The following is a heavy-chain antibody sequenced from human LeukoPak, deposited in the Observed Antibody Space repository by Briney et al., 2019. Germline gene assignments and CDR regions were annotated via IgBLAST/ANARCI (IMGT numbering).Heavy chain of an antibody. D-gene: IGHD3-10*01. CDR3: VTGPYGSGSYY. CDR2: VYYSGST. J-gene: IGHJ4*02. CDR1: GGSMNNYY. V-gene: IGHV4-59*08. Sequence: PSETLSLTCTVSGGSMNNYYWTWIRQPPGKGLEWIGCVYYSGSTNYNPSLKSRVTISIDTSKNQFSLKLSSVTAADTAVYYCVTGPYGSGSYYWGQGTLVTVSS.